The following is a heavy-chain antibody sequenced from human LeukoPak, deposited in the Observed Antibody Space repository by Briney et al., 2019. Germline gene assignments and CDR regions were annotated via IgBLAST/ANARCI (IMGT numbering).Heavy chain of an antibody. V-gene: IGHV3-72*01. CDR2: TRNKANSYTT. CDR1: GFTFSDHY. D-gene: IGHD1-26*01. J-gene: IGHJ4*02. CDR3: ARSGRSGSYYSDFDY. Sequence: GGSLRPSCAASGFTFSDHYMDWVRQAPGKGLEWVGRTRNKANSYTTEYAASVKGRFTISRDDSNNSLYLQMNSLKTDDTAVYYCARSGRSGSYYSDFDYWGQGTLVTVSS.